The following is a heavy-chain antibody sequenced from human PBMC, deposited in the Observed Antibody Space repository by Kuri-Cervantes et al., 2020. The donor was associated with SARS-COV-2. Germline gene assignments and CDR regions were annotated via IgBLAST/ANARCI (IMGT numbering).Heavy chain of an antibody. D-gene: IGHD3-3*01. CDR1: GYSISSGYY. V-gene: IGHV4-38-2*02. Sequence: GSLRLSCTVSGYSISSGYYWSWIRQPPGKGLEWIGEIHHAVGTFYTPSLRSRATIFLDTSKNQFSLKLRSVTAADTAMYYCARGHGHDFWSGTSFDPWGQGTLVTVSS. J-gene: IGHJ5*02. CDR2: IHHAVGT. CDR3: ARGHGHDFWSGTSFDP.